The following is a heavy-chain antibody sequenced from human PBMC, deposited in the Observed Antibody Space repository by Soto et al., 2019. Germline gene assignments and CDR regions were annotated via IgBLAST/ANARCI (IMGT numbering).Heavy chain of an antibody. J-gene: IGHJ4*02. CDR3: ARGYYGSGSYYVPPYDY. D-gene: IGHD3-10*01. Sequence: EASVKVSCKASGYTFTSYGISWVRQAPGQGLEWMGWISAHNGNTNYAQKLQGRVTMTTDTSTSTAYMELRSLRSDDTAVYYCARGYYGSGSYYVPPYDYWGQGTLVTVSS. CDR2: ISAHNGNT. CDR1: GYTFTSYG. V-gene: IGHV1-18*01.